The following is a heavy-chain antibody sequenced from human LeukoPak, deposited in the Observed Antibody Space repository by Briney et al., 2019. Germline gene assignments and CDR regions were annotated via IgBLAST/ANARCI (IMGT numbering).Heavy chain of an antibody. CDR1: GFAFSSYW. CDR3: ARVIQLWLRLPDY. V-gene: IGHV3-7*01. Sequence: PGGSLSLSCAASGFAFSSYWMSWVRQAPGQGLEWVANIKQDGSEKYYVDSVKGRFTISRDNAKNSLYLQMNSLRAEGTAVYYCARVIQLWLRLPDYWGQGTLVTVSS. CDR2: IKQDGSEK. D-gene: IGHD5-18*01. J-gene: IGHJ4*02.